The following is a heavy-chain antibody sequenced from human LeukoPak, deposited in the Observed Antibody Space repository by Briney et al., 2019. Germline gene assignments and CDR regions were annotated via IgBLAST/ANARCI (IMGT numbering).Heavy chain of an antibody. CDR2: IYSDNT. J-gene: IGHJ4*02. CDR3: ARVLHKRNYDSSVYYGY. Sequence: GGSLRLSCTVSGFTVSSNSMSWVRQAPGKGLEWVSFIYSDNTHYSDSVKGRFTISRDNAKNSLYLQMNSLRAEDTAVYYCARVLHKRNYDSSVYYGYWGQGTLVTVSS. V-gene: IGHV3-53*01. CDR1: GFTVSSNS. D-gene: IGHD3-22*01.